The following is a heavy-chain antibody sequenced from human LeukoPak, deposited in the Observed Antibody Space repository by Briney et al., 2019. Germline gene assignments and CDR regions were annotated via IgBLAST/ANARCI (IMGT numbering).Heavy chain of an antibody. Sequence: PGGSLRLSCAASGFTFSSYSMNWVRQAPGKGLEWVSSISSSSSYIYYADSVKGRFTISRDNAKNSLYLQMNSLRAEDTAVYYCASLPGGVWGTPTGYWGQGTLVTVSS. V-gene: IGHV3-21*01. CDR2: ISSSSSYI. CDR3: ASLPGGVWGTPTGY. D-gene: IGHD3-16*01. J-gene: IGHJ4*02. CDR1: GFTFSSYS.